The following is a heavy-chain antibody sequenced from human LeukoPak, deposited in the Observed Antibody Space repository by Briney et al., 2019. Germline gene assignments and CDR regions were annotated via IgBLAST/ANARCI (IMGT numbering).Heavy chain of an antibody. CDR3: AKGVVAATNAAYYGMDV. Sequence: GRSLRLSCAASGFAFSNYGMHWVRQAPGKGLEWVAVISYGESDKYYADSVKGRFTISRDNSKNTLYLQMNSLRPEDTAVYYCAKGVVAATNAAYYGMDVWGQGTTVTVSS. CDR2: ISYGESDK. D-gene: IGHD2-15*01. V-gene: IGHV3-30*18. CDR1: GFAFSNYG. J-gene: IGHJ6*02.